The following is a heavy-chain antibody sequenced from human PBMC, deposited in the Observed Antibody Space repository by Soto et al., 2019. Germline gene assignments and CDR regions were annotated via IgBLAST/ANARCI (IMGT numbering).Heavy chain of an antibody. D-gene: IGHD3-3*01. CDR2: ISFDGSDK. CDR3: ARSKDSDDIDFKIGF. J-gene: IGHJ4*02. V-gene: IGHV3-30*03. Sequence: QVQLVESGGGVVQPGRSLRLYCAASGFTFSSYGMHWVRQAPGKGLEWVAVISFDGSDKYYGDSVKGRFTVSRDNSKNTLYVQMNSLRAEDTAVYYCARSKDSDDIDFKIGFWGQGTLVTVSS. CDR1: GFTFSSYG.